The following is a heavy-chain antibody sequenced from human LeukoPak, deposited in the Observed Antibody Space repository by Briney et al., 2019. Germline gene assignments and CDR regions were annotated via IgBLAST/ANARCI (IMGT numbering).Heavy chain of an antibody. J-gene: IGHJ4*02. CDR3: AKALYGGHDY. D-gene: IGHD4-23*01. CDR2: ISGSGGST. CDR1: GFTFSSYA. Sequence: GGSLRLSCAASGFTFSSYAMSWVRQAPGKGLEWVSGISGSGGSTYYADSVKGRFTISRDNSKNTLSLQMNSLRAEDTAVYYCAKALYGGHDYWGQGTLVTVSS. V-gene: IGHV3-23*01.